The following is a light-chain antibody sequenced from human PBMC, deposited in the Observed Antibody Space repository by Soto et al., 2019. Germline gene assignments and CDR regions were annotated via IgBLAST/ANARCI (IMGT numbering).Light chain of an antibody. CDR2: NAS. CDR1: KSVSKS. V-gene: IGKV3-11*01. J-gene: IGKJ1*01. CDR3: QQRHNWPRT. Sequence: EIVLTQSPDTLSLSPGERATLSCRASKSVSKSLVWYQQKPGQAPRLLIYNASNRATGIPVRFSGSGSGTDFPITISSLAPEDFAVSYCQQRHNWPRTFGQGTRVEI.